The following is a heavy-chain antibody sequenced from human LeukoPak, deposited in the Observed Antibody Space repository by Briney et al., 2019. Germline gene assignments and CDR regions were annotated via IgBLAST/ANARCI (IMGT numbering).Heavy chain of an antibody. V-gene: IGHV4-38-2*01. J-gene: IGHJ3*02. CDR3: ARENYQGAFDI. CDR1: NNFLRNGYY. Sequence: PSQTLSLTCAVSNNFLRNGYYWGWIRQPPGKGLEWIGSIYHSGSTYYNPSLKSRLTISLDTSKSHFSLNLSSVTAADTAVYCCARENYQGAFDIWGQGTMVTVSS. D-gene: IGHD1-7*01. CDR2: IYHSGST.